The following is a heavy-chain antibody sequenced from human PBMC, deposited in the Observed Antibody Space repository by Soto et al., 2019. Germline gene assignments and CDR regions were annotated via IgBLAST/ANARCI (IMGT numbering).Heavy chain of an antibody. CDR2: ISGGGDAT. CDR1: GFTFINYA. Sequence: EVQLLESGGDSVQPGGSVRLSCAGSGFTFINYAMNWVRQAPGKGLEWVSTISGGGDATFFADSVRGRFTFSRDNSKNTLTLQMNSLGVDYTAVYYCARKVVGSTSRPDYWYFDLWGRGTLVTVSS. D-gene: IGHD2-21*01. J-gene: IGHJ2*01. CDR3: ARKVVGSTSRPDYWYFDL. V-gene: IGHV3-23*01.